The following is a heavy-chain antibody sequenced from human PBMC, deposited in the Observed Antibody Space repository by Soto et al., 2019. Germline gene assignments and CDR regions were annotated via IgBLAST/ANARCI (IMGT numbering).Heavy chain of an antibody. Sequence: GGSLRLSCTASGFTFGDYAMSWFRQAPGKGLEWVGLIRGKAFGETTEYAASVKGRFTISKDESKTIAYLQMNSLNSEDTAVYYCTRGGIVATNGYAFDIWGQGTMVTVSS. CDR1: GFTFGDYA. V-gene: IGHV3-49*03. D-gene: IGHD5-12*01. CDR3: TRGGIVATNGYAFDI. CDR2: IRGKAFGETT. J-gene: IGHJ3*02.